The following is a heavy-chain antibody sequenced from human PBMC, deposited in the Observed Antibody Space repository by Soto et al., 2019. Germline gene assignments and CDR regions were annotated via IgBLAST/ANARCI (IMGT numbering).Heavy chain of an antibody. CDR3: ARNGGYPDWFDP. Sequence: PSDTLSLTCTVSGGSISSGDYYWSWIRQPPGKGLEWIGYIYYSGSTYYNPSLKSRVTISVDTSKNQFSLKLSSVTAADTAVYYCARNGGYPDWFDPWGQGTLVTVSS. CDR1: GGSISSGDYY. D-gene: IGHD3-16*02. CDR2: IYYSGST. J-gene: IGHJ5*02. V-gene: IGHV4-30-4*02.